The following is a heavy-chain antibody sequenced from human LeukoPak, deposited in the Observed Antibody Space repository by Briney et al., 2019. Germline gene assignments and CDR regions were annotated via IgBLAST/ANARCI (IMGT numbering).Heavy chain of an antibody. CDR1: GFTFSSYG. J-gene: IGHJ4*02. V-gene: IGHV3-30*02. D-gene: IGHD3-22*01. Sequence: GGSLRLSCAASGFTFSSYGMHWVRQAPGKGLEWVAFIRYDGSNKYYADSVKGRFTISRDNSKNTLYLQMNSLRAEDTAVYYCAKEFDSSGYYSSFDYWGQGTLVTVSS. CDR3: AKEFDSSGYYSSFDY. CDR2: IRYDGSNK.